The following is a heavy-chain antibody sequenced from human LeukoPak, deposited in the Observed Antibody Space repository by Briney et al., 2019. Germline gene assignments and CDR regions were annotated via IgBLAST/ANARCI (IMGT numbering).Heavy chain of an antibody. J-gene: IGHJ6*02. CDR2: ISSSSSYT. CDR1: GFTFSDYY. Sequence: GGSLRLSCAASGFTFSDYYMSWIRQAPGKGLEWVSYISSSSSYTNYADSVKGRFTISRDNAKNSLYLQMNSLRAEDTAVYYCASGGTYYDFWSGAYGMDVWGQGTTVTVSS. D-gene: IGHD3-3*01. CDR3: ASGGTYYDFWSGAYGMDV. V-gene: IGHV3-11*06.